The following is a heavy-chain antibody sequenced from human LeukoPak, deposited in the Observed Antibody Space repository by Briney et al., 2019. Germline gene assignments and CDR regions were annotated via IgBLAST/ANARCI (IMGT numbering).Heavy chain of an antibody. J-gene: IGHJ4*02. CDR3: ARDETADCSRGSCYWD. D-gene: IGHD2-15*01. CDR1: GHAFTSYG. V-gene: IGHV1-18*01. Sequence: ASEKVSCKASGHAFTSYGISWGGQAPGEGLEGLEWISPNSGDTYYAPKFQGKITLTRDTSVSTAYMDVRSLRSDDTAVYCCARDETADCSRGSCYWDWGQGTLVTVSS. CDR2: ISPNSGDT.